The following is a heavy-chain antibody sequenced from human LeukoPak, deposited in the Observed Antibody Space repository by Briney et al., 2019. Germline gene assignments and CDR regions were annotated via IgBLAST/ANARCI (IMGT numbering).Heavy chain of an antibody. Sequence: AGGSLRLSCAASGFTFSSYWMSWVRQAPGKGLEWVANIKQDGSEKYYVDSVKGRFTISRDNAKDSLYLQMNSLRAEDTVVYYCARRTHRIQLWEYYFDYWGQGTLVTVSS. V-gene: IGHV3-7*05. J-gene: IGHJ4*02. CDR2: IKQDGSEK. CDR3: ARRTHRIQLWEYYFDY. D-gene: IGHD5-18*01. CDR1: GFTFSSYW.